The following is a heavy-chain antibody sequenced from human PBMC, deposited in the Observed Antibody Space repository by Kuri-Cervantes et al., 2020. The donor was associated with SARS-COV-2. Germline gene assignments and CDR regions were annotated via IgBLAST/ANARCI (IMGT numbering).Heavy chain of an antibody. V-gene: IGHV4-61*09. CDR2: IDTSGTT. J-gene: IGHJ4*02. D-gene: IGHD6-19*01. CDR1: GVSVTGGTYY. CDR3: ARLSSGWHYYFDY. Sequence: LRLSCAVSGVSVTGGTYYWAWIRQPAGKGLEWIGHIDTSGTTTYNPSLRSRVTISLDTSSNQVSLRLTSATAADTAVYYCARLSSGWHYYFDYWGQGTLVTVSS.